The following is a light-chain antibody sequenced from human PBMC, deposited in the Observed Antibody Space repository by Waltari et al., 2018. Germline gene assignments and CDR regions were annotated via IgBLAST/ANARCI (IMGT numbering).Light chain of an antibody. J-gene: IGKJ4*02. CDR1: QAITNS. CDR2: RAS. Sequence: DIQMTQSPSPLSASVGDRVTITCRASQAITNSLAWYQQKPGKAPKLLLYRASTLESGVPSRFSGSGAGTEYTLTISSLQPEDFATYYCQQYRSSPLTFGGGTKVEIK. CDR3: QQYRSSPLT. V-gene: IGKV1-NL1*01.